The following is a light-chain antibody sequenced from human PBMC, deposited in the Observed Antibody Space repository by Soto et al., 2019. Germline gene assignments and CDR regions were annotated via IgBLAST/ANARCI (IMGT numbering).Light chain of an antibody. CDR2: EVS. Sequence: QSVLTQPPSASGSPGQSVTISCTGTSSDVGGYNYVSWYQQHPGKAPKLMVYEVSERPSGVPDRFSGSKSSNTASLTVSGLQAEDEAEYYCSLYTTASTYVFGTGTKVTVL. CDR1: SSDVGGYNY. J-gene: IGLJ1*01. CDR3: SLYTTASTYV. V-gene: IGLV2-8*01.